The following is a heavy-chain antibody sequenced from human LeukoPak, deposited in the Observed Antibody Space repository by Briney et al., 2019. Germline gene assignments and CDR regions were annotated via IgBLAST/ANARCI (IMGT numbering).Heavy chain of an antibody. CDR2: IYSGGST. V-gene: IGHV3-53*01. D-gene: IGHD7-27*01. CDR3: ARDLGPYYYYGMDV. J-gene: IGHJ6*02. CDR1: GFTFSSNY. Sequence: GGSLRLSCAASGFTFSSNYMSWVRQAPGKGLEWVSVIYSGGSTYYADSVKGRFTISRDNSKNTLYLQMNSLRAEDTAVYYCARDLGPYYYYGMDVWGQGTTVTVSS.